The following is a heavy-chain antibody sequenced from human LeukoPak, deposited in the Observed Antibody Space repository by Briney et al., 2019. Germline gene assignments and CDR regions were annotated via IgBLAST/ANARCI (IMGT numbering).Heavy chain of an antibody. D-gene: IGHD3-22*01. V-gene: IGHV3-30-3*01. CDR2: ISYDGSNK. CDR1: GFTFSSYA. J-gene: IGHJ4*02. CDR3: ARGVTDYYYGSSGYLPN. Sequence: GRSLRLSCAASGFTFSSYAMHWVRQAPGKGLEWVAVISYDGSNKYYADSVKGRFTISRDNSKNTLYLQMNSLRAEDTAVYYCARGVTDYYYGSSGYLPNWGQGTLVTVSS.